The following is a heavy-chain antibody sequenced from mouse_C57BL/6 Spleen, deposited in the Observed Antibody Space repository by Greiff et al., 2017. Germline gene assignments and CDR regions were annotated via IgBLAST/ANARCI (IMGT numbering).Heavy chain of an antibody. CDR2: INPNNGGT. J-gene: IGHJ4*01. CDR1: GYTFTDYY. Sequence: VQLQQSGPELVKPGASVKISCKASGYTFTDYYMNWVKQSHGKSLEWIGDINPNNGGTSYNQKFKGKATLTVDKSSSTAYMELRSLTSEDSAVYYCARLGLAMDYWAQGTVVTVSS. D-gene: IGHD3-1*01. CDR3: ARLGLAMDY. V-gene: IGHV1-26*01.